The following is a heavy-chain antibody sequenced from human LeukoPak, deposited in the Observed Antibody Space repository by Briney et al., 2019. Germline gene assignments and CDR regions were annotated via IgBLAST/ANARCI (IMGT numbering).Heavy chain of an antibody. V-gene: IGHV3-48*03. CDR2: ISSSGSTI. CDR1: GFTFSSYE. J-gene: IGHJ4*02. D-gene: IGHD2-21*02. Sequence: GGSLRLSCAASGFTFSSYEMNWVRQAPGKGLEWVSYISSSGSTIYYADSVKGRFTISRDNAKNSLYLQMNSLRAEDTAVYYCARGGIVVVTVIVDYWGQGTLVTVSS. CDR3: ARGGIVVVTVIVDY.